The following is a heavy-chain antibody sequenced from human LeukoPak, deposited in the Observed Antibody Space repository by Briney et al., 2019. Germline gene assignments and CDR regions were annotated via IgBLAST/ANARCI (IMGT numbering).Heavy chain of an antibody. Sequence: PGGSLRLSCAASGFTFSSYWMHWVRQAPGKGLVWVSRINNDGSKIIYADSVKGRFTFSRDNGKNTLYLQMNSLRAEDKAVYYCSRGGAYHAFDIWGQGTTVTVSS. CDR3: SRGGAYHAFDI. J-gene: IGHJ3*02. CDR2: INNDGSKI. D-gene: IGHD1-26*01. CDR1: GFTFSSYW. V-gene: IGHV3-74*01.